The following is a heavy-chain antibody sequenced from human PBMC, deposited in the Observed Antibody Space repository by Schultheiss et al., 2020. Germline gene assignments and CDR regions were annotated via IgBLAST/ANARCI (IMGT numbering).Heavy chain of an antibody. CDR2: ISYDGSNK. V-gene: IGHV3-30-3*01. CDR1: GFTFSSYA. D-gene: IGHD2-8*01. J-gene: IGHJ2*01. Sequence: GESLKISCAASGFTFSSYAIHWVRQAPGKGLEWVAVISYDGSNKYYADSVKGRFTISRDNSKNTLYLQMNSLRAEDTAVYYCARGWTMLMGEPYWYFDLWGSGTLVTVSS. CDR3: ARGWTMLMGEPYWYFDL.